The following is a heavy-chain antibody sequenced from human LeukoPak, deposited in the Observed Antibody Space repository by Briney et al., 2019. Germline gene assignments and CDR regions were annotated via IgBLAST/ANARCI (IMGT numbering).Heavy chain of an antibody. V-gene: IGHV4-59*01. CDR3: ARDQVTTIAAAGTGWFDP. J-gene: IGHJ5*02. CDR2: IYYSRST. Sequence: SETLSLTCTVSGGSISSYYWSWIRQPPGKGLEWIGYIYYSRSTNYNPSLKSRVTISVDTSKNQFSLKLSSVTAADTAVYYCARDQVTTIAAAGTGWFDPWGQGTLVTVSS. CDR1: GGSISSYY. D-gene: IGHD6-13*01.